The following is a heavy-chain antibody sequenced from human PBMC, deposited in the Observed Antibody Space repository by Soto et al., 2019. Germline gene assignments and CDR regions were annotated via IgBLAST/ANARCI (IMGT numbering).Heavy chain of an antibody. D-gene: IGHD1-26*01. V-gene: IGHV3-30-3*01. J-gene: IGHJ4*02. CDR2: ISYDGSNK. CDR1: GFTFSSYA. Sequence: QVQLVESGGGVVQPGRSLRLSCAASGFTFSSYAMHWVRQAPGKGLEWVAVISYDGSNKYYADSVKGRFTISRDNSKNTLYLQMNSLITEDTAVYYCARGDEWELLRGAFDYWGQGTLVTVSS. CDR3: ARGDEWELLRGAFDY.